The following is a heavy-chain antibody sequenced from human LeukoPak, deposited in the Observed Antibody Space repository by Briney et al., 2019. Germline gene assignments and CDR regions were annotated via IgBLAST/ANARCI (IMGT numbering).Heavy chain of an antibody. V-gene: IGHV1-18*04. Sequence: ASVKVSCTASGYTFTSYGISWVRQAPGQGLEWMGWINAYNGDTTYAQKPQGRVTMTTDTSTSTAYMELRSQRSDDTAVYYCARDLGVVVAADYFDYWGQGTLVTVSS. J-gene: IGHJ4*02. CDR3: ARDLGVVVAADYFDY. CDR2: INAYNGDT. D-gene: IGHD2-15*01. CDR1: GYTFTSYG.